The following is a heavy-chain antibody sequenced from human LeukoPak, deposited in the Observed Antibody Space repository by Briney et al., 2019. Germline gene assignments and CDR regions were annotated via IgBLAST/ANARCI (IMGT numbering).Heavy chain of an antibody. V-gene: IGHV3-30-3*01. Sequence: QPGRSLRLSCAASGFTFSSYAMHWVRQAPGKGLEWVAVISYDGSNKYYADSVKGRFTISRDNSKNTLYLQMNSLRAEDTAVYYCARDWSKSIAVVPAAHYWGQGTLVTVSS. D-gene: IGHD2-2*01. CDR3: ARDWSKSIAVVPAAHY. CDR2: ISYDGSNK. J-gene: IGHJ4*02. CDR1: GFTFSSYA.